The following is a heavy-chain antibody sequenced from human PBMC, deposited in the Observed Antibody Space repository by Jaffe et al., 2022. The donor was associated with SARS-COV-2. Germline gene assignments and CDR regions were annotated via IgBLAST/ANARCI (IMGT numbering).Heavy chain of an antibody. CDR1: GFTVSSNY. V-gene: IGHV3-53*02. CDR2: IYSGGST. Sequence: EVQLVETGGGLIQPGGSLRLSCAASGFTVSSNYMSWVRQAPGKGLEWVSVIYSGGSTYYADSVKGRFTISRDNSKNTLYLQMNSLRAEDTAVYYCARDRATIGPGDYYYYYMDVWGKGTTVTVSS. J-gene: IGHJ6*03. D-gene: IGHD5-12*01. CDR3: ARDRATIGPGDYYYYYMDV.